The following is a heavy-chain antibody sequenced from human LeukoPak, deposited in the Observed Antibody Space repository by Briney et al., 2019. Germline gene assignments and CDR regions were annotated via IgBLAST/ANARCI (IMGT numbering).Heavy chain of an antibody. CDR3: ARVPERYDALDI. V-gene: IGHV3-48*03. D-gene: IGHD1-14*01. Sequence: GGSLRLSCAASGFTFSSYEMNWVRQAPGKGLEWVSYISSSGSTIYYADSVKGRFTISRDNAKNSLYLQMNSLRAEDTAVYYCARVPERYDALDIWGQGTMVTVSS. CDR1: GFTFSSYE. CDR2: ISSSGSTI. J-gene: IGHJ3*02.